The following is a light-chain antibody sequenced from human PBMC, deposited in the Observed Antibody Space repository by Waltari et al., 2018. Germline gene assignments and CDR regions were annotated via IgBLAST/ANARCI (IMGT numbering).Light chain of an antibody. CDR2: EVS. CDR1: SSDVGVHNS. Sequence: QSALTQPASVSGSPGQSIAISCTGTSSDVGVHNSVSWYQQHPGKAPKLMIYEVSNRPSGVSNRFSGAKSGNTASLTISGLQADDEADYYCCSYTSNSFSYVFGTGTKVTVL. V-gene: IGLV2-14*01. J-gene: IGLJ1*01. CDR3: CSYTSNSFSYV.